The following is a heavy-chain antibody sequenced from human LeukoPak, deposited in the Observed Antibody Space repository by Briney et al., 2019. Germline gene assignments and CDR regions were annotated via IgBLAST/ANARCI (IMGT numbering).Heavy chain of an antibody. CDR2: ISAYNGNT. CDR1: GYTFTSYG. Sequence: ASVKVSCKASGYTFTSYGISWVRQAPGQGLEWMGWISAYNGNTNYAQKLQGRVTMTTDTSTSTAYMELRSLRSDDTAVYYCARDPKAAAGRKFSYNWFDPWGQGTLVTVSS. V-gene: IGHV1-18*01. J-gene: IGHJ5*02. CDR3: ARDPKAAAGRKFSYNWFDP. D-gene: IGHD6-13*01.